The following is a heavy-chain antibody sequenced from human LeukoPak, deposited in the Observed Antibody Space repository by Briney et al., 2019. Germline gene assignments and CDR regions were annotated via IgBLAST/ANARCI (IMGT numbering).Heavy chain of an antibody. CDR1: GDSVTNSRCY. D-gene: IGHD1-26*01. CDR3: ARKREGVTTGIDA. J-gene: IGHJ5*02. CDR2: IYYSGST. V-gene: IGHV4-39*07. Sequence: PSETLSLNCTVSGDSVTNSRCYWGWIRQPPGKGLEWIGNIYYSGSTYYNPSLSSRVTISIDTSKNQFSLELSSVTAADTAVYYCARKREGVTTGIDAWGQGTLVTVSS.